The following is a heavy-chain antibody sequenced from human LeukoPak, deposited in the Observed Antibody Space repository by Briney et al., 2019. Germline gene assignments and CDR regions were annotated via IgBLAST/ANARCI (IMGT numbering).Heavy chain of an antibody. V-gene: IGHV3-30*02. CDR2: IRYDGSNK. D-gene: IGHD5-24*01. Sequence: GGSLRLSCAASGFTFSSYGMHWVRQAPGKGLEWAAFIRYDGSNKYYADSVKGRFTISRDNFKNTLYLQMNSLRAEDTAVYYCANYKTKSYYFDYWGQGTLVTVSS. CDR1: GFTFSSYG. J-gene: IGHJ4*02. CDR3: ANYKTKSYYFDY.